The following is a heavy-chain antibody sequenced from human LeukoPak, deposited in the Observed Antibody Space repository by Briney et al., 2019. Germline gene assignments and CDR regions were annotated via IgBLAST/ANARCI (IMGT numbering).Heavy chain of an antibody. CDR2: ISSSSSYI. CDR1: GFTFSSYA. D-gene: IGHD1-26*01. V-gene: IGHV3-21*01. Sequence: GGSLRLSCAASGFTFSSYAMSWVRQAPGKGLEWVSSISSSSSYIYYADSVKGRFTISRDNAKNSLYLQMNSLRAEDTAVYYCARVVGATASAVDYWGQGTLVTVSS. J-gene: IGHJ4*02. CDR3: ARVVGATASAVDY.